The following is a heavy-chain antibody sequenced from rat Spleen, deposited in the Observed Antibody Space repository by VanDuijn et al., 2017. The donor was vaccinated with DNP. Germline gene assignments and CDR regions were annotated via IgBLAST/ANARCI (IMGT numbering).Heavy chain of an antibody. CDR1: GFSLTGYH. CDR2: IWKHGAT. D-gene: IGHD4-3*01. V-gene: IGHV2-41*01. CDR3: ARDLIIRDTTSAMDA. Sequence: QVQLKESGPGLVQPSQTLSLTCTVSGFSLTGYHVDWVRQPPGKGREWMGVIWKHGATRYNSAFKSRLSFSKATSKSQVFLKLNSLQTEDTATYYCARDLIIRDTTSAMDAWGQGTSVTVSS. J-gene: IGHJ4*01.